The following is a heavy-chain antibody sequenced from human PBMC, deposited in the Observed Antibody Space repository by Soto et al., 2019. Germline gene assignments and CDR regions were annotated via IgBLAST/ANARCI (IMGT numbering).Heavy chain of an antibody. V-gene: IGHV3-23*01. J-gene: IGHJ4*02. CDR2: ISGSGGST. CDR3: AKDARGYSYGTPYYFDY. D-gene: IGHD5-18*01. CDR1: GFTFSSYA. Sequence: EVQLLESGGGLVQPGGSLRLSCAASGFTFSSYAMSWVHQAPGKGLEWVSAISGSGGSTYYADSVKGRFTISRDNSKNTLYLQMNSLRAEDTAVYYCAKDARGYSYGTPYYFDYWGQGTLVTVSS.